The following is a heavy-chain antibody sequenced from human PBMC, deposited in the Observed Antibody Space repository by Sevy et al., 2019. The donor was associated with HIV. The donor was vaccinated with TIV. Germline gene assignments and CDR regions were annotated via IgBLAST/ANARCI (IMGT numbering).Heavy chain of an antibody. CDR3: ARDRDSSGWYKGIDY. V-gene: IGHV3-33*01. Sequence: GESLKISCAASGFTFSSYGMHWVRQAPGKGLEWVAVIWYDGSNKYYADSVKGRFTISRDNSKNTLYLQMNSLRAEDTAVYYCARDRDSSGWYKGIDYWGQGTLVTVSS. D-gene: IGHD6-19*01. CDR1: GFTFSSYG. CDR2: IWYDGSNK. J-gene: IGHJ4*02.